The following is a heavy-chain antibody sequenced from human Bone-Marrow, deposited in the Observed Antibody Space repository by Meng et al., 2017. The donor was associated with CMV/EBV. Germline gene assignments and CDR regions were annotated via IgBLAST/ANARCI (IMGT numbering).Heavy chain of an antibody. J-gene: IGHJ4*02. Sequence: LSCAASGFTFSSYGMHWVRQAPGKGLEWVAVIWYDGSNKYYADSVKGRFTISRDNSKNTLYLQMNSLRAEDTAVYYCARSKIDYYFDYWGQGTLVTVSS. D-gene: IGHD5/OR15-5a*01. CDR3: ARSKIDYYFDY. V-gene: IGHV3-33*01. CDR2: IWYDGSNK. CDR1: GFTFSSYG.